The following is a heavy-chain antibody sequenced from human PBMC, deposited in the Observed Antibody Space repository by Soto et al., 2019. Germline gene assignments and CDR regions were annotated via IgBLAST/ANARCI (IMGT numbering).Heavy chain of an antibody. Sequence: SLRLSCAASGFTFISYDMNWVRQAPGKGLEWVSGISGGGGTTHYADSVKGRFTISRDNSKNTLYLQVNSLRAEDTAVYYCVKEPTATVKCDYWGQGTLVTVSS. D-gene: IGHD4-17*01. CDR3: VKEPTATVKCDY. CDR1: GFTFISYD. V-gene: IGHV3-23*01. J-gene: IGHJ4*02. CDR2: ISGGGGTT.